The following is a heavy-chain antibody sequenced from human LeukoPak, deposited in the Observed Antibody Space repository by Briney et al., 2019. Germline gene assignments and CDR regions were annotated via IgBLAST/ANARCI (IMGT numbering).Heavy chain of an antibody. CDR2: ISSSGSTI. J-gene: IGHJ4*02. CDR1: GFTFSDYY. Sequence: GRSLRLSCAASGFTFSDYYMSWIRQAPGKGLDWVSYISSSGSTIYYADSVKGRFTISRDNAKNSLYLQMNSLRAEDTAVYYCARTDCSGGSCYSGVHYFDYWGQGTLVTVSS. D-gene: IGHD2-15*01. V-gene: IGHV3-11*01. CDR3: ARTDCSGGSCYSGVHYFDY.